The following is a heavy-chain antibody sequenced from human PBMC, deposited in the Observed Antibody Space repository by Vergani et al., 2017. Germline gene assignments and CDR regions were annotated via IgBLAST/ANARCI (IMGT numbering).Heavy chain of an antibody. CDR3: ATDFNLCRKPGVFIGYGSPLGGY. V-gene: IGHV1-18*01. Sequence: QVQLVQSGAEVKKPGASVKVSCKASGYPFTSYGISWVRQAPGQGLEWMGWNRAYNGNTNYAQKLHGRVTMTTDTSTSTAYMELRILRSDDTAVYYCATDFNLCRKPGVFIGYGSPLGGYWGQGTLVTVSS. CDR2: NRAYNGNT. J-gene: IGHJ4*02. D-gene: IGHD5-12*01. CDR1: GYPFTSYG.